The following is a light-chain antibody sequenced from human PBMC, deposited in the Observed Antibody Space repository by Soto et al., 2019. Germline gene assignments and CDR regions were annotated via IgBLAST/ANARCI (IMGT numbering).Light chain of an antibody. Sequence: DIQMTQSPSTLSASVGDRLTITCRASQTKSTWLAWYQQKPGKAPNLLIYKASSLESGGPSRFSGSGSVTQFTLTISSLQPDDFATYSCQQYNIYPRTFCQGTKVEIK. CDR3: QQYNIYPRT. CDR1: QTKSTW. CDR2: KAS. V-gene: IGKV1-5*03. J-gene: IGKJ1*01.